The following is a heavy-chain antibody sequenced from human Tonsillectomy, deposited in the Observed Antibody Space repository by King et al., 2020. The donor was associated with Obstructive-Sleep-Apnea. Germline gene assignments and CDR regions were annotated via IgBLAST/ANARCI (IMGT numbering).Heavy chain of an antibody. Sequence: VQLVESGGGVVQPGRSLGLSCAASGFTFSSYAMHWVRQAPGKGLEWVALISYDGSNKYYADSVKGRFTISRDNSKNTLYLQMNSVRAEDTAVYYCARDAGDFYYYYGMDVWGQGTTVTVSS. J-gene: IGHJ6*02. CDR1: GFTFSSYA. D-gene: IGHD3-10*01. CDR2: ISYDGSNK. CDR3: ARDAGDFYYYYGMDV. V-gene: IGHV3-30-3*01.